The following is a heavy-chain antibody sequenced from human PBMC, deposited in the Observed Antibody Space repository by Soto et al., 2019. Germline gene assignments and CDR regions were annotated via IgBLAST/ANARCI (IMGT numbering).Heavy chain of an antibody. Sequence: ASVKVSCKASGYTFTSYYMHWVRQAPGQGLEWMGIINPSGGSTSYAQKFQGRVTMTRDTSTSTVYMELSSLRSEDTAVYYCARYKSGADDSSGYYYVALAYFDYWGQGTLVTVSS. V-gene: IGHV1-46*01. CDR3: ARYKSGADDSSGYYYVALAYFDY. CDR1: GYTFTSYY. CDR2: INPSGGST. J-gene: IGHJ4*02. D-gene: IGHD3-22*01.